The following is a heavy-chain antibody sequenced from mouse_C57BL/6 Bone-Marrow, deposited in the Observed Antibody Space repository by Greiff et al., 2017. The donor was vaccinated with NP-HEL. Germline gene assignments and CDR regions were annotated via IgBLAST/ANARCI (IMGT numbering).Heavy chain of an antibody. Sequence: QVQLKQSGPGLVQPSQSLSITCTVSGFSLTSYGVHWVRQSPGKGLEWLGVIWSGGSTDYNAAFISRLSISKDNSKSQVFFKMNSLQADDTAIYYCARGGFYYYGSSSSYWYFDVWGTGTTVTVSS. CDR1: GFSLTSYG. J-gene: IGHJ1*03. D-gene: IGHD1-1*01. V-gene: IGHV2-2*01. CDR2: IWSGGST. CDR3: ARGGFYYYGSSSSYWYFDV.